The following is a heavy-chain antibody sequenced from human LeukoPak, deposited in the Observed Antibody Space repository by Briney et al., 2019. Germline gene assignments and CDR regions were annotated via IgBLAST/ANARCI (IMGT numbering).Heavy chain of an antibody. CDR3: ATPGPYCSGGSCYSGYYFDY. D-gene: IGHD2-15*01. Sequence: PGGSLRLSCAASGFTFSSYGMHWVRQAPGKGLEWVAVISYDGSNKYYADSVKGRFTISRDNSKNTLYLQMNSLRAEDTAVYYCATPGPYCSGGSCYSGYYFDYWGQGTLVTVSS. CDR1: GFTFSSYG. J-gene: IGHJ4*02. V-gene: IGHV3-30*03. CDR2: ISYDGSNK.